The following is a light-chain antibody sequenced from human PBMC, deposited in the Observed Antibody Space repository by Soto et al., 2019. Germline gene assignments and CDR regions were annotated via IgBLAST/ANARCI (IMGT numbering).Light chain of an antibody. Sequence: DIQMTQSPSTLSASVGDRVTITCRASQSISSWLAWYQQKPGKAPKLLIYKASSLETGVPSRFSGSGSGTEFTLIISSLQPDDFASYYCQQYGSSSAWTCGQGTKVEIK. J-gene: IGKJ1*01. V-gene: IGKV1-5*03. CDR3: QQYGSSSAWT. CDR1: QSISSW. CDR2: KAS.